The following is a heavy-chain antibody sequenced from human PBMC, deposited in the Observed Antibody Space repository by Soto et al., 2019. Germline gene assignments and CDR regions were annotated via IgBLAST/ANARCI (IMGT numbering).Heavy chain of an antibody. D-gene: IGHD6-25*01. CDR3: ARDKERLQLGGTYYYILDV. Sequence: QVQLEQSGAEVKQPGSSVRVSCKASGGTFSNSAISWVRQAPGQGLEWMGGIMPIFRTPDYAQKFQGRVTISADESTSTAYMEVNGLRSDDTAVYYCARDKERLQLGGTYYYILDVWGQGTTVTVSS. J-gene: IGHJ6*02. CDR1: GGTFSNSA. CDR2: IMPIFRTP. V-gene: IGHV1-69*12.